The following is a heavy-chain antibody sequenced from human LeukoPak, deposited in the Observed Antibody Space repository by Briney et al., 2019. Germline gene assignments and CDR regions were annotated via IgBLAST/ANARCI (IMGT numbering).Heavy chain of an antibody. V-gene: IGHV4-34*01. Sequence: SETLSLTCAVYGGSFSGYYWSWIRQPPGKGLEWIGEINHSGSTNYNPSLKSRVTISVDTSKNQFSLKLSSVTAADTAVYYCARGFLLRTHSFDYWGQGPWSPSPQ. CDR1: GGSFSGYY. CDR3: ARGFLLRTHSFDY. CDR2: INHSGST. J-gene: IGHJ4*02. D-gene: IGHD2/OR15-2a*01.